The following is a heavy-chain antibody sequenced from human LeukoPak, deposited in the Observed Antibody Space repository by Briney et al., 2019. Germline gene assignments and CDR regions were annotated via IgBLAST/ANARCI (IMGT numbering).Heavy chain of an antibody. CDR2: IKQDGSEE. Sequence: GGSLRLSCAASGFTFSYYWMSWVRQAPGKGLEWVANIKQDGSEEYYVDSVKGRFTISRDNAKNSLYLQMNSLRAEDTAVYYCASKGCTGGNCKHYFDYWGQGALVTVAS. CDR3: ASKGCTGGNCKHYFDY. CDR1: GFTFSYYW. D-gene: IGHD2-8*02. V-gene: IGHV3-7*03. J-gene: IGHJ4*02.